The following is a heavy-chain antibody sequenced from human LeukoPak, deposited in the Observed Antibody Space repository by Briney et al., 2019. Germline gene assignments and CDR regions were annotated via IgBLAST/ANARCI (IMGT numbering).Heavy chain of an antibody. CDR3: AKDLRGYAPLPDYYYYMDV. J-gene: IGHJ6*03. V-gene: IGHV3-30*02. CDR1: GFTFSTYD. CDR2: IRYDGSNK. D-gene: IGHD5-18*01. Sequence: PGGSLRLSCAASGFTFSTYDMHWVRQAPGKGLEWVAFIRYDGSNKYYADSVKGRFTISRDNSKNTLYLQMNSLRAEDTAVYYCAKDLRGYAPLPDYYYYMDVWGKGTTVTISS.